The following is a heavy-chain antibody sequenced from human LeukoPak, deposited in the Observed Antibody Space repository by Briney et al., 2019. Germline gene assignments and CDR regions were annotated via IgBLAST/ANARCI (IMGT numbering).Heavy chain of an antibody. CDR3: ARDFWSGYSDYYYYGMDV. Sequence: PGGSLRLSCAASGFTFSDYYMSWIRQAPGKGLEWVSYISSSGSTIYYADSVKGRFTISRDNAKNSLYLQMNSLRAEDTAVYYCARDFWSGYSDYYYYGMDVRGQGTTVTVSS. CDR2: ISSSGSTI. V-gene: IGHV3-11*01. D-gene: IGHD3-3*01. CDR1: GFTFSDYY. J-gene: IGHJ6*02.